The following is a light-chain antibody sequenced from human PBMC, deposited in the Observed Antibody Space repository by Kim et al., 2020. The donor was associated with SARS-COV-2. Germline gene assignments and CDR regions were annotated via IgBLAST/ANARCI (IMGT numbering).Light chain of an antibody. CDR2: SAS. Sequence: VSPGERATLSCRASQSISRYLAWYQHKPGQAPRLLIYSASTRATGVPARSSGSGSGTEFTLTISSLQSEDFAIYYCQQYNDWPALTFGGGTKLEI. J-gene: IGKJ4*01. CDR1: QSISRY. CDR3: QQYNDWPALT. V-gene: IGKV3-15*01.